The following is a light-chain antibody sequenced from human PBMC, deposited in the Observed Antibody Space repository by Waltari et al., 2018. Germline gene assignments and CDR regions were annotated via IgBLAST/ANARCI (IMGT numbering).Light chain of an antibody. Sequence: EIVMTQSPATLSVSRGDSATLPCRASQSVSGNLAWYQQKPGQAPRLLIYGASTRATGIPARFSGSGSGTEFTLTISSLQSEDFAVYYCQQYNNWPPWTFGQGTKVEIK. CDR2: GAS. CDR3: QQYNNWPPWT. V-gene: IGKV3-15*01. CDR1: QSVSGN. J-gene: IGKJ1*01.